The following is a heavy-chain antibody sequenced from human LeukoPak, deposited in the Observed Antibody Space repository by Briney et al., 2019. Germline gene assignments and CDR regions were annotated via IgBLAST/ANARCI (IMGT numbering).Heavy chain of an antibody. CDR2: INQDGSEN. Sequence: GGPLTLFCAASGFNFCSYWMSGVRQARGRGLEWVVNINQDGSENYYVDSVKGRFAISRDNAKNSLYLQRNSLRAEDTAVYYCARDRRGGSGFDYWGQGTLVTVSS. J-gene: IGHJ4*02. CDR3: ARDRRGGSGFDY. D-gene: IGHD3-16*01. CDR1: GFNFCSYW. V-gene: IGHV3-7*01.